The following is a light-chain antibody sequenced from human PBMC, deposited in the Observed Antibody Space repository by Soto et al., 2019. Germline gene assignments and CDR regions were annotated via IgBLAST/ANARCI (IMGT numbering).Light chain of an antibody. V-gene: IGKV1-5*01. CDR3: QQYNSYSET. CDR2: DAS. Sequence: DIQMTQSPSTLSASVGDRVTITCRASQSISSWLAWYQQKPGKAPKLLIYDASSLESGVPSRFSGSGSGTEFTLTIISLQPDDFATYYCQQYNSYSETFDQGTKVEIK. CDR1: QSISSW. J-gene: IGKJ1*01.